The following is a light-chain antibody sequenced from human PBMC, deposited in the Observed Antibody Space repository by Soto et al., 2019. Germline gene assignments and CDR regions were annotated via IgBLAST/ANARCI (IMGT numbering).Light chain of an antibody. Sequence: QSALTQPASVSGSPGQSITISCTGTSSDVGGYNYVSWYQHHPGKAPKLMIYDVSKRPSGVSNRFSGSKSGNTVSLTISGLQPEDEADYYCSSYTTSNTRQIVFGTGTKVTVL. J-gene: IGLJ1*01. V-gene: IGLV2-14*03. CDR1: SSDVGGYNY. CDR2: DVS. CDR3: SSYTTSNTRQIV.